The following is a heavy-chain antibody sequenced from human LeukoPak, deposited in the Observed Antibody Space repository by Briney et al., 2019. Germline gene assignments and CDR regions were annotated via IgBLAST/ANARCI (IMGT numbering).Heavy chain of an antibody. Sequence: GGSLRLSCAASGFTFSSYAMHWVRQAPGKGLEWVAVIPYDGSNKYYADSVKGRFTISRDNSKNTLYLQMNSLRAEDTAVYYCARDRDYYDSSGYFRFDYWGQGTLVTVSS. CDR1: GFTFSSYA. J-gene: IGHJ4*02. V-gene: IGHV3-30*01. D-gene: IGHD3-22*01. CDR3: ARDRDYYDSSGYFRFDY. CDR2: IPYDGSNK.